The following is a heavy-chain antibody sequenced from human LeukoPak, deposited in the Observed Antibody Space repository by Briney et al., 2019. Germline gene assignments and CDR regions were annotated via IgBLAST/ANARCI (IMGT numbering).Heavy chain of an antibody. CDR3: ARENEGSGWYRTIDY. D-gene: IGHD6-19*01. J-gene: IGHJ4*02. Sequence: ASVTVSCTASGYTFTSYGISWVRQAPGQGLEWMGWISVYNGNTNYAQKLQGRVTMTTDTSTSTAYMELRSLRSDDTAVYYCARENEGSGWYRTIDYWGQGTLVTVSS. CDR1: GYTFTSYG. CDR2: ISVYNGNT. V-gene: IGHV1-18*01.